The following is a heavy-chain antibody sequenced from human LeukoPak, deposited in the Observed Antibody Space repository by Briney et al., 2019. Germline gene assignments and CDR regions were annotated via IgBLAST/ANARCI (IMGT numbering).Heavy chain of an antibody. D-gene: IGHD5-12*01. CDR1: GFTFSSYS. Sequence: GRSLRLSCAASGFTFSSYSMNWVRQAPGKGPEWVSSISSTSSYIYYADSVKGRFTISRDNAKNSLYLQMNSLRAEDTAIYYCARERGNSGYNNWGQGTLVTVSS. J-gene: IGHJ4*02. V-gene: IGHV3-21*01. CDR3: ARERGNSGYNN. CDR2: ISSTSSYI.